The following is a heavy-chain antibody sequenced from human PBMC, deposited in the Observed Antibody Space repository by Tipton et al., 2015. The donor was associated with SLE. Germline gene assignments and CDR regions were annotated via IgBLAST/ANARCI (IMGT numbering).Heavy chain of an antibody. CDR3: ARVTGTNGYFDL. D-gene: IGHD1-7*01. CDR2: ISAYNGNT. Sequence: QSGAEVKKPGASVKVSCKASGYTFTSYYMHWVRQAPGQGLEWMGWISAYNGNTNYAQKLQDRVTMTTDTSTSTAYMELRSLRSDDTAVYYCARVTGTNGYFDLWGRGTLVTVSS. V-gene: IGHV1-18*04. CDR1: GYTFTSYY. J-gene: IGHJ2*01.